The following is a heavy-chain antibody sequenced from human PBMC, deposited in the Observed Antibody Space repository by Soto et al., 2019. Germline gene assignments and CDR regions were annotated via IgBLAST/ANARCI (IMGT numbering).Heavy chain of an antibody. CDR1: GGTFSSYA. Sequence: QVQLVQSGAEVKKPGSSVKVSCKASGGTFSSYAISWVRQAPGQGLEWMGGIIPIFGTANYEQKFQGRVTINANESTGTDYIKLNSLRSEDTAVYYCARDPYSDYDFWNGYSHPIYYYNSIDVRGQGTTVTVS. D-gene: IGHD3-3*01. V-gene: IGHV1-69*01. J-gene: IGHJ6*02. CDR2: IIPIFGTA. CDR3: ARDPYSDYDFWNGYSHPIYYYNSIDV.